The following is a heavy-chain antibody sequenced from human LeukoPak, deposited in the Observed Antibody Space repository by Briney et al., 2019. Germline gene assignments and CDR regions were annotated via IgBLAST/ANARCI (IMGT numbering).Heavy chain of an antibody. CDR2: ISAYNGNT. V-gene: IGHV1-18*01. J-gene: IGHJ3*02. CDR1: GYTFTSYG. CDR3: ASGYCSSTSCRIHDAFDI. D-gene: IGHD2-2*01. Sequence: GASVKVSCKASGYTFTSYGISWVRQAPGQGLEWMGWISAYNGNTNYAQKLQGRVTMTTDTSTSTAYMELRSLRSDDTAVYYCASGYCSSTSCRIHDAFDIWGQGTMVTVSS.